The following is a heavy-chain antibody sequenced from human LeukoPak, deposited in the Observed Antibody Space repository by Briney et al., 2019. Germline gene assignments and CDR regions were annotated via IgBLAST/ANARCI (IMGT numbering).Heavy chain of an antibody. Sequence: ASVKVSCKASGYTFTGYYMHWVRQAPGQGLEWMGWINPNSGGTNYAQKFQGRVTMTEDTSTDTAYMELSSLRSEDTAVYYCATVGRWEFAPDAFDIWGQGTMVTVSS. CDR1: GYTFTGYY. D-gene: IGHD3-10*01. V-gene: IGHV1-2*02. J-gene: IGHJ3*02. CDR2: INPNSGGT. CDR3: ATVGRWEFAPDAFDI.